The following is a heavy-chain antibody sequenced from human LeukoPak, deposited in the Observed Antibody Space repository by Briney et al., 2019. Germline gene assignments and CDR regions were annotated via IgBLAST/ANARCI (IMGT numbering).Heavy chain of an antibody. V-gene: IGHV3-20*04. J-gene: IGHJ6*03. CDR2: IKWNGGST. CDR1: GFTFNDYG. Sequence: PGGSLRLSCAASGFTFNDYGMNWVRQRPGKGPEWVSGIKWNGGSTGYADSVQGRFTISRDNAKNSLYLQMNSLRAEDTAFYYCARDNVTIFGVVPGLYSYYYMDVWGKGTTVIVSS. CDR3: ARDNVTIFGVVPGLYSYYYMDV. D-gene: IGHD3-3*02.